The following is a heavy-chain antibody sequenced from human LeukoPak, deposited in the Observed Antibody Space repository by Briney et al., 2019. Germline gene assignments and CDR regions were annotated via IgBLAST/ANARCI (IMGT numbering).Heavy chain of an antibody. J-gene: IGHJ5*02. CDR3: ARDRAGPYCSSTSCCNAEGWFDP. V-gene: IGHV1-18*01. CDR2: ISAYNGNT. CDR1: GYTFTSYG. D-gene: IGHD2-2*01. Sequence: GASVKVSCKASGYTFTSYGISWVRQAPGQGLEWMGWISAYNGNTNYAQKLQGRVTMTTDTSTSTAYMELRSLRSDDTAVYYCARDRAGPYCSSTSCCNAEGWFDPWGQGTLVTVSS.